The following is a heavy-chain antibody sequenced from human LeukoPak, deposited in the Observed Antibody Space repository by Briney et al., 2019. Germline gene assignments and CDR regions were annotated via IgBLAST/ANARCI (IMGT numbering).Heavy chain of an antibody. D-gene: IGHD6-13*01. V-gene: IGHV4-39*07. CDR1: GGSISSSSYY. CDR2: IYYSGST. J-gene: IGHJ4*02. Sequence: SETLSLTCTVSGGSISSSSYYWGWIRQPPGKGLEWIGSIYYSGSTYYNPSLKSRVTISVDMSKNQFSLKLSSVTAADTAVYYCARIAAAGRSHWGQGTLVTVSS. CDR3: ARIAAAGRSH.